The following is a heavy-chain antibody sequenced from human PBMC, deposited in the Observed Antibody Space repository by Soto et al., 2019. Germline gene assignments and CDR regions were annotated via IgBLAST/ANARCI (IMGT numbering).Heavy chain of an antibody. Sequence: GGSLRLSCAASGFTFSSYGMHWVRQAPGKGLEWVAVIWYDGSNKYYADSVKGRFTISRDNSKNTLYLQMNSLRAEDTAVYYCARASGSSGYYTDYYYYYGMDVWGQGTTVTVSS. CDR3: ARASGSSGYYTDYYYYYGMDV. CDR1: GFTFSSYG. J-gene: IGHJ6*02. D-gene: IGHD3-22*01. CDR2: IWYDGSNK. V-gene: IGHV3-33*01.